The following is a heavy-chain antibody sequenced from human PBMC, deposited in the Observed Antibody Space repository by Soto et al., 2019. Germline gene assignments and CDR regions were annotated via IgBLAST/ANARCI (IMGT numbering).Heavy chain of an antibody. CDR3: ARGRIVLVPAATIQRNWFDP. V-gene: IGHV3-33*01. CDR1: GFTFSSYG. D-gene: IGHD2-2*01. J-gene: IGHJ5*02. Sequence: QVQLVESGGGVVQPGRSLRLSCAASGFTFSSYGMHWVRQAPGKGLEWVAVIWYDGSNKYYADSVKGRFTISRDNSKNTLYLQMNSLRAEDTAVYYCARGRIVLVPAATIQRNWFDPLGQGTLVTVSS. CDR2: IWYDGSNK.